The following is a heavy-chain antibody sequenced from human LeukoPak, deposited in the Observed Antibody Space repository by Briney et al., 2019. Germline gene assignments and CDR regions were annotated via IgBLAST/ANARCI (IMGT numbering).Heavy chain of an antibody. CDR2: INTNTGNP. CDR3: ARGPEWIQLWLAY. CDR1: GYTFTSYA. D-gene: IGHD5-18*01. J-gene: IGHJ4*02. V-gene: IGHV7-4-1*02. Sequence: ASVKVSCKASGYTFTSYAMNWVLQAPGQELEWMGWINTNTGNPTYAQGFTGRFVFSLDTSVSTAYLQISSLKAEDTAVYYCARGPEWIQLWLAYWGQGTLVTVSS.